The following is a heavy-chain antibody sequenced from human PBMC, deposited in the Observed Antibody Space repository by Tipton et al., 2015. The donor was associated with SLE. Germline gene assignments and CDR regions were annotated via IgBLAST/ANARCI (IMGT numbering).Heavy chain of an antibody. D-gene: IGHD3-9*01. V-gene: IGHV4-4*07. Sequence: TLSLTCTVSGGSISSYYWSWIRQPAGTGLEWIGRIYISGSTNYNPSLKSRVTMSVDTSNNQFSLKLHSVNAVDTAVYYCARVRYDIFTGDAFDIWGQGTMVSVSS. J-gene: IGHJ3*02. CDR3: ARVRYDIFTGDAFDI. CDR2: IYISGST. CDR1: GGSISSYY.